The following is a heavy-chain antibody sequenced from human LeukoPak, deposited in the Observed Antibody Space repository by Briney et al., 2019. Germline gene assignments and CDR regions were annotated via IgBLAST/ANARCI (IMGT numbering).Heavy chain of an antibody. D-gene: IGHD2-8*02. CDR2: ISDSGAGT. V-gene: IGHV3-23*01. CDR1: GFTFRRNA. Sequence: GGSLRLSCTASGFTFRRNAMSWVRQAPGKGLEWVSVISDSGAGTYYADSVEGRFIISRDNSKNTLFLQMNSLRADDTAVYYCAKGHCTGASCHEGGDEDWGQGTLVTVSS. J-gene: IGHJ4*02. CDR3: AKGHCTGASCHEGGDED.